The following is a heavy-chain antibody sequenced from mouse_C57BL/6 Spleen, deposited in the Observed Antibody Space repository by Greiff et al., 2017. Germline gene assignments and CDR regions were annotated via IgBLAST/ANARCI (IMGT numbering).Heavy chain of an antibody. D-gene: IGHD1-1*01. V-gene: IGHV1-9*01. CDR3: TSKGLHRKYYGSSLY. CDR1: GYTFTGYW. J-gene: IGHJ4*01. Sequence: VQLQQSGAELMKPGASVKLSCKATGYTFTGYWIEWVKQRPGHGLEWIGEIVPGSGSTNYNGKFKGKATFTADTSSNTAYMQLSSLTTEDSAIYYGTSKGLHRKYYGSSLYWGQGTSVTVSS. CDR2: IVPGSGST.